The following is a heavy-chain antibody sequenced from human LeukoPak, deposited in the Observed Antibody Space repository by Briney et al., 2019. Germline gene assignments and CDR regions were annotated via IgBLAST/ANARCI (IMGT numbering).Heavy chain of an antibody. CDR1: GGSISSYY. D-gene: IGHD7-27*01. J-gene: IGHJ4*02. CDR3: ARDLGIFFDH. V-gene: IGHV4-59*01. CDR2: IYYSGST. Sequence: SETLSLTCTVSGGSISSYYWSWIRQPPGKGLEWIGYIYYSGSTNYNPSLKSRVTISVDTSKNQFSLKLSSVTAADTAVYYCARDLGIFFDHWGQGTLVTVSS.